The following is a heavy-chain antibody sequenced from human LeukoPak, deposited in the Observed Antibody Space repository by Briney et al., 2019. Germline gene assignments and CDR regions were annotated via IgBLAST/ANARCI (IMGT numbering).Heavy chain of an antibody. CDR1: GGTFSSYA. Sequence: SVKVSCKASGGTFSSYAISWVRQAPGQGLEWVGGIIPIFGTANYAQKFQGRVTITADESTSTAYMELSSLRSEDTAVYYCARGDYDILRPFDYWGQGTLVTVSS. D-gene: IGHD3-9*01. CDR3: ARGDYDILRPFDY. V-gene: IGHV1-69*01. J-gene: IGHJ4*02. CDR2: IIPIFGTA.